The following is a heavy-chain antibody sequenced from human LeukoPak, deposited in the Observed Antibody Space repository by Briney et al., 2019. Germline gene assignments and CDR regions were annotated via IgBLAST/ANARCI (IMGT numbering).Heavy chain of an antibody. Sequence: GGSLRLSCAASGFTFSSYWMSWVRQAPGKGLEWVAGINQDGSQKYYVESLKGRFTISRDNAKNSHYLQMNSLRAEDTAVYYCARKGWFSDLWGRGTLVSVSS. J-gene: IGHJ2*01. CDR1: GFTFSSYW. V-gene: IGHV3-7*01. CDR3: ARKGWFSDL. CDR2: INQDGSQK.